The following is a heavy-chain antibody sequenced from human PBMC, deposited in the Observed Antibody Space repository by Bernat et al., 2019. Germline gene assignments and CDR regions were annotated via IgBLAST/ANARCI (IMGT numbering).Heavy chain of an antibody. CDR2: IKRKNDGGTT. CDR1: GFSFSNAW. D-gene: IGHD2-8*01. Sequence: EVQLVESGGGLVKPGGSLRLSCAASGFSFSNAWMSWVRQAPGKGLEWVGRIKRKNDGGTTDYGGRGKGRFTISSEDAKTTLYLQMNSLKTEDTAVYYCTTGYCSNGVCYTYLDHWGQGTLVTVSS. CDR3: TTGYCSNGVCYTYLDH. J-gene: IGHJ4*02. V-gene: IGHV3-15*01.